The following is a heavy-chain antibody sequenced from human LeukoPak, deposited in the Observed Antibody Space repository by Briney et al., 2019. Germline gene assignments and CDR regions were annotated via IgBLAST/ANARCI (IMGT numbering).Heavy chain of an antibody. CDR2: INHSGST. CDR3: ASQDYYDSSGYYGPGAFDI. D-gene: IGHD3-22*01. Sequence: SETLSLTCAVYGGSFSGYYWSWIRQPPGKGLEWIGEINHSGSTYYNPSLKSRVTISVDTSKNQFSLKLSSVTAADTAVYYCASQDYYDSSGYYGPGAFDIWGQGTMVTVSS. CDR1: GGSFSGYY. J-gene: IGHJ3*02. V-gene: IGHV4-34*01.